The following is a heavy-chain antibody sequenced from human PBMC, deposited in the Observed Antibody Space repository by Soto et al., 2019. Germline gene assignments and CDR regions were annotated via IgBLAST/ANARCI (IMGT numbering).Heavy chain of an antibody. CDR1: GFTFSDYY. CDR2: ISSSSSYT. CDR3: ARLYDFWSGCHFDY. V-gene: IGHV3-11*06. J-gene: IGHJ4*02. D-gene: IGHD3-3*01. Sequence: GGSLRLSCAASGFTFSDYYMSWIRQAPGKGLEWVSYISSSSSYTNYADSVKGRFTISRDNAKNSLYLQMNSLRAEDTAVYYCARLYDFWSGCHFDYWGQGTLVTVSS.